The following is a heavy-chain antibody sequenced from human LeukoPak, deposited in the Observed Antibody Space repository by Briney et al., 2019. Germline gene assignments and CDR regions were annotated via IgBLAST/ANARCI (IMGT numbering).Heavy chain of an antibody. J-gene: IGHJ4*02. Sequence: ASVKVSCKVVGTSFTNYGITWVRQAPGQGLEWMAWISANNGDTNVAHNVKGRVTMTTDTSTSTAYMELRSMRSDDTAMYYCARGEYPNDYWGQGTLVTVSS. V-gene: IGHV1-18*01. CDR1: GTSFTNYG. CDR2: ISANNGDT. D-gene: IGHD2/OR15-2a*01. CDR3: ARGEYPNDY.